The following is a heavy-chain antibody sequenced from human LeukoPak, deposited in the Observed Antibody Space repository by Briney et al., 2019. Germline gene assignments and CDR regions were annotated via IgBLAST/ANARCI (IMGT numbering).Heavy chain of an antibody. CDR1: GYTFTRYF. Sequence: ASVKVSCKASGYTFTRYFMHWVRQAPGQGLEWMGIINPSGGSTTYAQKFQGRVTMTRDMSPSTVYMELSSLRSEDTAVYYCARVSGDYSMPFDHWGQGTLVTVSS. V-gene: IGHV1-46*01. CDR2: INPSGGST. J-gene: IGHJ4*02. D-gene: IGHD2/OR15-2a*01. CDR3: ARVSGDYSMPFDH.